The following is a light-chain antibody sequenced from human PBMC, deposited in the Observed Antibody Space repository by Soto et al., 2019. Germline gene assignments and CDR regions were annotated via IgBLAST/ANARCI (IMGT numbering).Light chain of an antibody. CDR2: AAS. CDR1: QGISNY. CDR3: QKYNSAPPT. J-gene: IGKJ1*01. Sequence: DIQMTQSPSSLSASVGDRVTVTCRASQGISNYLAWYQQKPGKVPKLLIYAASTLQSGVPSRFSGSGSGTDFTLTISSPLPEDVATYYCQKYNSAPPTFGQGTKVEIK. V-gene: IGKV1-27*01.